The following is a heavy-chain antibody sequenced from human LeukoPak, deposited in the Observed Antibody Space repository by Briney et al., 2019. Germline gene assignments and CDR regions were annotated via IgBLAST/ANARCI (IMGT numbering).Heavy chain of an antibody. CDR1: GGSFSGYY. Sequence: SETLSLTCAVYGGSFSGYYWSWIRQPPGKGLEWIGEINHSGSTNYNPSLKSRVTISVDTSKNQFSLKLSSVTAADTAVYYCAGDGASSSWYEGAFDIWGQGTMVTVSS. D-gene: IGHD6-13*01. V-gene: IGHV4-34*01. J-gene: IGHJ3*02. CDR3: AGDGASSSWYEGAFDI. CDR2: INHSGST.